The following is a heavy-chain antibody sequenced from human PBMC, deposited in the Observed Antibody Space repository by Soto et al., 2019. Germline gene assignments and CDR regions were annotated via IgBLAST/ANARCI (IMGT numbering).Heavy chain of an antibody. D-gene: IGHD3-10*01. V-gene: IGHV3-48*03. CDR2: ISSSSITI. Sequence: GGSLRLSCAASGFTFSSYEMNWVRQAPGKGLEWVSYISSSSITIYYAGSVKGRFTISRDNAKDSLYLQMNSLRAEDTAVYYCARVLLWFGEFQSDAYYFDYWGQGALVTVSS. CDR3: ARVLLWFGEFQSDAYYFDY. J-gene: IGHJ4*02. CDR1: GFTFSSYE.